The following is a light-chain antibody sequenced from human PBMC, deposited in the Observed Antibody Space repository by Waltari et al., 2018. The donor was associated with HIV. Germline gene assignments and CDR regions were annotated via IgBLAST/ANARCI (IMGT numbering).Light chain of an antibody. Sequence: QSALSQPPSASGSLGQSVTIPCTGTSSDVGGYNSVSWYQQYPGEAPKLIIYDVNKRPSVVPDRFSGSKSGNTASLTVSGLQGEDEAQYYCSAYAGSNNLVLFGGGTKLTVL. CDR2: DVN. V-gene: IGLV2-8*01. CDR1: SSDVGGYNS. J-gene: IGLJ2*01. CDR3: SAYAGSNNLVL.